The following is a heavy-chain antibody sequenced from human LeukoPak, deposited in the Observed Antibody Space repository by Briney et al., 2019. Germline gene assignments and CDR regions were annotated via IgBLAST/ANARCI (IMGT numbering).Heavy chain of an antibody. CDR3: AKGDTAMTDTDY. D-gene: IGHD5-18*01. V-gene: IGHV3-30*18. CDR2: ISSDGSYK. J-gene: IGHJ4*02. Sequence: GGSLKLSCVASGFTFSRYWMHWVRQAPGQGLEWVAVISSDGSYKYFVDSVKGRFTISRDNSKNTLYLQMNNLRPEDTAVYYCAKGDTAMTDTDYWGQGTLVTVSS. CDR1: GFTFSRYW.